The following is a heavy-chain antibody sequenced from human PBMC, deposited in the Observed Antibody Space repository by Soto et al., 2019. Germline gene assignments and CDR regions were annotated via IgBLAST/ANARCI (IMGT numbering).Heavy chain of an antibody. CDR2: ISGSGGST. V-gene: IGHV3-23*01. Sequence: GGSLRLSCAASGFTFSSYAMSWVRQAPGKGLEWVSAISGSGGSTYYADSVKGRFTISGDNSKNTLYLQMNSLRAEDTAVYYCAKDLRGGSGSYPDYWGQGTLVTVSS. J-gene: IGHJ4*02. D-gene: IGHD3-10*01. CDR3: AKDLRGGSGSYPDY. CDR1: GFTFSSYA.